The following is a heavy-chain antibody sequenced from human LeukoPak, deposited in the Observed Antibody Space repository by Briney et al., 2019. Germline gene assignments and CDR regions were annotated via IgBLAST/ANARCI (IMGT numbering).Heavy chain of an antibody. CDR2: IYYSGNT. CDR3: ARVSGYDWESFYDY. CDR1: GGSISSYY. V-gene: IGHV4-59*01. J-gene: IGHJ4*02. Sequence: SETLSLTRTVSGGSISSYYWSWIRQPPGKGLEWIGYIYYSGNTNYNPSPKSRVTISVDTSKNQFSLKLNSVTAADTAVYYCARVSGYDWESFYDYWGQGTLVTVSS. D-gene: IGHD5-12*01.